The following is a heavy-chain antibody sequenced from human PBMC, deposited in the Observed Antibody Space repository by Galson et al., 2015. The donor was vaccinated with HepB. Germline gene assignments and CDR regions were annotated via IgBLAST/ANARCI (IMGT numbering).Heavy chain of an antibody. CDR1: GYTFTSYY. CDR3: AREFYGGNPYFDY. CDR2: INPSGGST. Sequence: SVKVSCKASGYTFTSYYMHWVRQAPGQGLEWMGIINPSGGSTSYAQKLQGRVTMTRDTSTSTVYMELSSLRSEDTAVYYCAREFYGGNPYFDYWGQGTLVTVSS. V-gene: IGHV1-46*04. J-gene: IGHJ4*02. D-gene: IGHD4-23*01.